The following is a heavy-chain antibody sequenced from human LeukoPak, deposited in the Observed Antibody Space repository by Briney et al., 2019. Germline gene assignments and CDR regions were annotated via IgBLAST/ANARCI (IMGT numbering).Heavy chain of an antibody. V-gene: IGHV3-21*01. Sequence: PGGSLRLSCAASGFTFSSYSMNWVRRAPGKGLEWVSSISSSSSYIYYADSVKGRFTISRDNAKNSLYLQMNSLRAEDTAVYYCARDGPPYCSGGSCYSDFGIWGQGTMVTVSS. J-gene: IGHJ3*02. CDR3: ARDGPPYCSGGSCYSDFGI. CDR2: ISSSSSYI. CDR1: GFTFSSYS. D-gene: IGHD2-15*01.